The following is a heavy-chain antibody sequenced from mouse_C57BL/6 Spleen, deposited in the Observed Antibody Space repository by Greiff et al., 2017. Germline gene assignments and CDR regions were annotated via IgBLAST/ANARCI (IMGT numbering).Heavy chain of an antibody. CDR3: ARRGGYGSSLFDY. D-gene: IGHD1-1*01. J-gene: IGHJ2*01. Sequence: VQLQQSGAELVKPGASVKISCKASGYAFSSYWMNWVKQRPGKGLEWIGQIYPGDGDTNYNGKFKGKATLTADKSSSTAYMQLSSLTTEDSAIYYCARRGGYGSSLFDYWGQGTTLTVSS. CDR2: IYPGDGDT. V-gene: IGHV1-80*01. CDR1: GYAFSSYW.